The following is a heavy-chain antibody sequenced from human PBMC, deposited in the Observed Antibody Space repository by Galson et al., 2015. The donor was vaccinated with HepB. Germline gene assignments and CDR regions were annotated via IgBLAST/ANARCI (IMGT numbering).Heavy chain of an antibody. V-gene: IGHV3-30-3*01. Sequence: SLRLSCAASGFTFSSYAMHWVRQAPGKGLEWVAVISYDGSNKYYADSVKGRFTISRDNSKNTLYLQMNSLRAEDTAVYYCANPAAAKGDYWGQGTLVTVSS. CDR1: GFTFSSYA. CDR3: ANPAAAKGDY. CDR2: ISYDGSNK. D-gene: IGHD6-13*01. J-gene: IGHJ4*02.